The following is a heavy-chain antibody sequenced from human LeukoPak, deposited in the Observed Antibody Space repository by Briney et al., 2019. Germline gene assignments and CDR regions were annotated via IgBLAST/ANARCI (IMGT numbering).Heavy chain of an antibody. D-gene: IGHD3-3*01. Sequence: PGGSLRLSCAASGFTFDDYGMSWVRQAPGKGLEWVSGINWNGGSTGYADSVKGRFTISRDNAKNSLYLQMNSLRAEDTALYYCAREIGRSSPQSAYYDFWSGMAGWFDPWGQGTLVTVSS. CDR1: GFTFDDYG. J-gene: IGHJ5*02. CDR3: AREIGRSSPQSAYYDFWSGMAGWFDP. V-gene: IGHV3-20*04. CDR2: INWNGGST.